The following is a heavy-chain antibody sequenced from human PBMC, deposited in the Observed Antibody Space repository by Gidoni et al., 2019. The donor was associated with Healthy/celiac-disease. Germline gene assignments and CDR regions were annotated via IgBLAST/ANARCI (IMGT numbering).Heavy chain of an antibody. D-gene: IGHD6-19*01. V-gene: IGHV4-61*02. Sequence: QVQLQESGPGLVKPSQTLSLTCTVSGGSISSGSYYWSWIRQPAGKGLEWIGRIYTSGSTNYNPSLKSRVTISVDTSKNQCALKRSAVTAADTAVYYCARVSGWSVDYWGQGTLVTVSS. CDR1: GGSISSGSYY. CDR2: IYTSGST. J-gene: IGHJ4*02. CDR3: ARVSGWSVDY.